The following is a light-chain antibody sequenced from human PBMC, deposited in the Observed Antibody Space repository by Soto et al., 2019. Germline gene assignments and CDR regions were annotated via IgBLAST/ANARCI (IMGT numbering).Light chain of an antibody. CDR2: EVN. V-gene: IGLV2-8*01. CDR1: SSDVGGYNY. Sequence: QSALTQPPSASGSPGQSVTISCTGTSSDVGGYNYVSWYQQYPGKVPKLMVYEVNKRPSGVPDRCSGSKSGNTASLPVSGLQAEDEADYYCTSYAGGNNVFGTGTKLTVL. CDR3: TSYAGGNNV. J-gene: IGLJ1*01.